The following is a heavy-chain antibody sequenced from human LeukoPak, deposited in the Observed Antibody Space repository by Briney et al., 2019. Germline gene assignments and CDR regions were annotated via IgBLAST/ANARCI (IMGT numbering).Heavy chain of an antibody. CDR2: INTDGSTT. CDR3: ARAGSYRLDY. CDR1: GFTLSSYW. Sequence: GGSLRLSCAGSGFTLSSYWIHWVRQGPGKGLVWVSRINTDGSTTTYGDSVKGRFTISRDNAKNTVFLQMNSLRAEDTAVYYCARAGSYRLDYWGQGTLVTVSS. V-gene: IGHV3-74*01. D-gene: IGHD1-26*01. J-gene: IGHJ4*02.